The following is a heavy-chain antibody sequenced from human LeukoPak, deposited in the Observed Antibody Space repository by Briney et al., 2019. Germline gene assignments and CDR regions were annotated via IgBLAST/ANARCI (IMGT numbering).Heavy chain of an antibody. Sequence: ASVTVSCKASGYTFTTYGISWVRQAPGQGLEWMGIINPSGGSTSYAQKFQGRVTMTRDTSTSTVYMELSSLRSEDTAVYYCARDFSDSSGSLDWGQGTMVTVSS. CDR1: GYTFTTYG. D-gene: IGHD3-22*01. CDR2: INPSGGST. V-gene: IGHV1-46*01. CDR3: ARDFSDSSGSLD. J-gene: IGHJ3*01.